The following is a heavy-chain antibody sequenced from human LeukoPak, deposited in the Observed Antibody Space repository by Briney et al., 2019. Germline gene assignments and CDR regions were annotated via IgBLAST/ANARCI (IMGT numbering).Heavy chain of an antibody. CDR3: ARTYSYYPYMDV. CDR2: IHYSGRT. V-gene: IGHV4-39*01. J-gene: IGHJ6*03. CDR1: GGSISSSSYY. D-gene: IGHD2-15*01. Sequence: SETLSLTCTVSGGSISSSSYYWGWIRQPPGKGLEWIANIHYSGRTYYNHSLKSRVTISVDTSKNQFSLKLSSVAAADTALYYCARTYSYYPYMDVWGKGTTVTVSS.